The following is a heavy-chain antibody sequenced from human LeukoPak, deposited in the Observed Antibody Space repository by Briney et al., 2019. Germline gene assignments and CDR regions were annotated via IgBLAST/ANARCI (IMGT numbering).Heavy chain of an antibody. V-gene: IGHV4-34*01. Sequence: SETLSLTCAVYGGSFSGYYWSWIRQPPGKGLEWIGGINHSGSTNYNPSLKSRVTISVDTSKNQFSLKLSSVTAADTAVYYCARQYYYGSGSYYKRAWFDPWGQGTLVTVSS. CDR3: ARQYYYGSGSYYKRAWFDP. CDR2: INHSGST. CDR1: GGSFSGYY. D-gene: IGHD3-10*01. J-gene: IGHJ5*02.